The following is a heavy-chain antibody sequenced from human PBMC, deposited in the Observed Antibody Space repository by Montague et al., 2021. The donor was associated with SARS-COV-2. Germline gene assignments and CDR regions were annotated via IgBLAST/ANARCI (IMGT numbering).Heavy chain of an antibody. CDR1: GGSISSSSCY. V-gene: IGHV4-39*01. J-gene: IGHJ5*02. CDR3: ARQGGGSYYNWFDP. CDR2: IYYSGST. D-gene: IGHD1-26*01. Sequence: SETLSLTCTVAGGSISSSSCYWGWIRQPPGKGLEWIGSIYYSGSTYYKPSLKSRVTISVDTSKNQFSLKLSSVTAADTAVYYCARQGGGSYYNWFDPWGQGTLVTVSS.